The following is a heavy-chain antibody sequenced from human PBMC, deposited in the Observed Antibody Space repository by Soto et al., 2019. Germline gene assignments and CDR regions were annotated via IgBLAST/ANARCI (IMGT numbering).Heavy chain of an antibody. Sequence: SETLSLTCTVSGGSISSGSYYWGWIRQPPGKGLEWIGSIYYSGSTYYNPSLKSRVTISVDTSKNQFSLKLSSVTVADTAVYFCARLGGYCSSANCFGYYAMDVWGQGTTVTVSS. CDR3: ARLGGYCSSANCFGYYAMDV. V-gene: IGHV4-39*01. CDR1: GGSISSGSYY. CDR2: IYYSGST. J-gene: IGHJ6*02. D-gene: IGHD2-2*01.